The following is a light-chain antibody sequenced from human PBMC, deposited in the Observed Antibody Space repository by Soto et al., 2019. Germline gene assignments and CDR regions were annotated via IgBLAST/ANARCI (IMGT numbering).Light chain of an antibody. CDR1: SSDVGGNKF. Sequence: VLTQPPSASGSPGQSVTISCTGTSSDVGGNKFVSWYQQHPGKAPKLIIYDVSERPSGVPDRFSGSKSGNTASLTVSGLQAEDEADYYCISYAGSNSVVFGGGTKVTVL. V-gene: IGLV2-8*01. CDR3: ISYAGSNSVV. J-gene: IGLJ2*01. CDR2: DVS.